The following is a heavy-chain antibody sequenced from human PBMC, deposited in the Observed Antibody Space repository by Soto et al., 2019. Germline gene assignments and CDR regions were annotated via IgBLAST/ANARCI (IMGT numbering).Heavy chain of an antibody. CDR2: ISSSGATM. D-gene: IGHD3-9*01. V-gene: IGHV3-48*03. Sequence: PGGSLRLSCAASGLTVTGFEMNWVRQSPGKGLEWVSYISSSGATMYYTDSVRGRFTISRDNAKNSLYRQMNSLRAEDTAVYYCARAELRYFDWSPSTYWGHGTLVTVSS. CDR3: ARAELRYFDWSPSTY. CDR1: GLTVTGFE. J-gene: IGHJ4*01.